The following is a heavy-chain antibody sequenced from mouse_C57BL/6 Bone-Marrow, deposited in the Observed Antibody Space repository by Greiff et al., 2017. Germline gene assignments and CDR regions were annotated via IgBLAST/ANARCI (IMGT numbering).Heavy chain of an antibody. D-gene: IGHD4-1*01. CDR2: IYPSDSET. Sequence: VQLQQPGAELVRPGSSVKLSCKASGYTFTSYWMDWVKQRPGQGLEWIGNIYPSDSETHYNQKFKDKATLTVDKSSSTAYMQLSSLTSEDSAVYYCARDVGREGDYWGQGTTLTVSS. J-gene: IGHJ2*01. CDR3: ARDVGREGDY. CDR1: GYTFTSYW. V-gene: IGHV1-61*01.